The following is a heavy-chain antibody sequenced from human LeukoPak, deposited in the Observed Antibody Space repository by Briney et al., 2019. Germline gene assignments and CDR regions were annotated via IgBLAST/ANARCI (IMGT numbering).Heavy chain of an antibody. V-gene: IGHV4-30-4*01. CDR3: ARGPPGDLEDY. CDR1: GGSISSGDYY. CDR2: IYYSGST. J-gene: IGHJ4*02. D-gene: IGHD7-27*01. Sequence: SETLSLTRTVSGGSISSGDYYWSWIRQPPGKGLEWIGYIYYSGSTYYNPSLKGRVTISVDTSKNQFSLKLSSVTAADTAVYYCARGPPGDLEDYWGQGTLVTVSS.